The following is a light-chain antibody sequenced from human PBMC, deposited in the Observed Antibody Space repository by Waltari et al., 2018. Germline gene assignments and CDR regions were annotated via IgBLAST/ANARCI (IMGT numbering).Light chain of an antibody. V-gene: IGKV2-30*02. CDR2: KVS. Sequence: VVVTQSPLSLPVTLGQPASISCRSSQSLVPSDGNTYLNWFQQRPGQSPRRLIYKVSNRDSGVPDRFSGSGSGTDFTLKISRVEAEDVGVYYCMQGTHWPPFTFGPGTKVDIK. CDR1: QSLVPSDGNTY. CDR3: MQGTHWPPFT. J-gene: IGKJ3*01.